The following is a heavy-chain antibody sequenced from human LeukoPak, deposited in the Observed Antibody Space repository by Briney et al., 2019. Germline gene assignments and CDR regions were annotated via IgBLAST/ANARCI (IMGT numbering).Heavy chain of an antibody. CDR3: ARQDIAARPPEGY. CDR2: IYPGDSDT. Sequence: GESLKISCQGSGYRFTSFWIAWVRQMPGKGLEWMGIIYPGDSDTRYSPSFQGQVTFSADKSISTAYLQWSSLKASDTAMHYCARQDIAARPPEGYWGQGTLVIVSS. V-gene: IGHV5-51*01. J-gene: IGHJ4*02. CDR1: GYRFTSFW. D-gene: IGHD6-6*01.